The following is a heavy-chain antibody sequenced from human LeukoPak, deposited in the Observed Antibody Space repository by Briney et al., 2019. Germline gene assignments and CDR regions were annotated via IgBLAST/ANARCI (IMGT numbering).Heavy chain of an antibody. V-gene: IGHV4-39*01. Sequence: SETLSLTCTVSGGSIISSSYYWGWIRQPPGKGLEWIGSIYYSGSTYYNPSLKSRVTISVDTSKKQFSLKLNSVTAADTAVYHCARLSGYSYGYVDYWGQGTLVTVSS. CDR1: GGSIISSSYY. J-gene: IGHJ4*02. D-gene: IGHD5-18*01. CDR2: IYYSGST. CDR3: ARLSGYSYGYVDY.